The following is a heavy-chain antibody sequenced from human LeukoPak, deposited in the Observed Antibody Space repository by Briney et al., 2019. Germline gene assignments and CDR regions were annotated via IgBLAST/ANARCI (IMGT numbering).Heavy chain of an antibody. CDR2: ISGSGGST. CDR3: ARASVAGEYYFDY. J-gene: IGHJ4*02. CDR1: GFTFSSYA. V-gene: IGHV3-23*01. D-gene: IGHD6-19*01. Sequence: PGGSLRLSCAASGFTFSSYAMSRVRQAPGKGLEWVSAISGSGGSTYYADSVMGRFTISRDNAKNSLYLQMNSLRAEDTAVYYCARASVAGEYYFDYWGQGTLVTVSS.